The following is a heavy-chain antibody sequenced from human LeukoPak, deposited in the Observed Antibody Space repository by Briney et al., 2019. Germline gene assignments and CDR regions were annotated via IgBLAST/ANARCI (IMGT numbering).Heavy chain of an antibody. V-gene: IGHV3-7*01. CDR3: ARDVTALDS. CDR2: INQGGSEK. J-gene: IGHJ4*02. Sequence: GGSLRLSCAASGFTFSSYWMSWDRQAPEKGLEWVANINQGGSEKYYVDSVRGRFTISRDNAKNSLYLQMNSLRADDTAVYYRARDVTALDSWGQGTLVTVSS. CDR1: GFTFSSYW. D-gene: IGHD2-2*01.